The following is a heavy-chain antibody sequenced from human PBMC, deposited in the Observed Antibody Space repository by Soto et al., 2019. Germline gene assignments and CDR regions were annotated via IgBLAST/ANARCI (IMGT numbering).Heavy chain of an antibody. CDR2: ISSSGSTI. CDR3: ARDQNPYYYGSGSQTGLNWFDP. J-gene: IGHJ5*02. V-gene: IGHV3-11*01. D-gene: IGHD3-10*01. Sequence: GGSLRLSCAASGFTFSDYYMSWIRQAPGKGLEWVSYISSSGSTIYYADSVKGRFTISRDNAKNSLYLQMNSLRAEDTAVYYCARDQNPYYYGSGSQTGLNWFDPWGQGTLVTVSS. CDR1: GFTFSDYY.